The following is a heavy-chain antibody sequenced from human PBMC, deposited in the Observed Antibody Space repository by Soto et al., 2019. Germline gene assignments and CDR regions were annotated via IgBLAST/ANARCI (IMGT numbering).Heavy chain of an antibody. CDR2: INAGNGNT. V-gene: IGHV1-3*01. J-gene: IGHJ3*02. CDR1: GYTFTSYA. D-gene: IGHD3-10*01. CDR3: ARTITMVRGVIIAFDI. Sequence: GAPVKVSCKASGYTFTSYAMHWVRQAPGQRLEWMGWINAGNGNTKYSQKFQGRVTITRDTSASTAYMELSSLRSEDTAVYYCARTITMVRGVIIAFDIWGQGTMVTVSS.